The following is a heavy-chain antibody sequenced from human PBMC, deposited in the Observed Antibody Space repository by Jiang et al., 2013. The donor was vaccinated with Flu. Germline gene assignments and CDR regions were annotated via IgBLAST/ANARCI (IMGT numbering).Heavy chain of an antibody. V-gene: IGHV7-4-1*02. CDR2: INTNTGNP. Sequence: FTRYAMNWVRQAPGQGLEWMGWINTNTGNPTYAQGFTGRFVFSLDTSVSTAYLQISSLKAEDTAVYYCARDGSGTYNVYGFDIWGQGTMVTVSS. CDR1: FTRYA. D-gene: IGHD1-26*01. J-gene: IGHJ3*02. CDR3: ARDGSGTYNVYGFDI.